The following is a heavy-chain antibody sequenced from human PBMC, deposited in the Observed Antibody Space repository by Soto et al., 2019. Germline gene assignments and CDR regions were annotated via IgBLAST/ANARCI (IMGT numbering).Heavy chain of an antibody. J-gene: IGHJ6*02. V-gene: IGHV3-15*07. CDR2: IKSKTDGGTT. CDR1: GFTFSNAW. D-gene: IGHD1-1*01. CDR3: TTGTGGAASYYYYYGMDV. Sequence: GGSLRFSCAASGFTFSNAWMNWVRQAPGKGLEWVGRIKSKTDGGTTDYAAPVKGRFTISRDDSKNTLYLQMNSLKTEDTAVYYCTTGTGGAASYYYYYGMDVWGQGTTVTVSS.